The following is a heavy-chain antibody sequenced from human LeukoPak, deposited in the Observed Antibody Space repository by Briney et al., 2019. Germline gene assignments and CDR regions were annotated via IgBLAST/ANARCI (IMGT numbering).Heavy chain of an antibody. V-gene: IGHV1-8*01. Sequence: ASVKVFCKASGYTFTSYDFNWVRQATGQRPEWMGWMSPNSGDTGYAQKFQDRVTMTRNTSISTAYMELSSLRSDDTAVYYCARGPLLRWSWYYYYGMDVWGQGTTVTVSS. CDR2: MSPNSGDT. CDR1: GYTFTSYD. J-gene: IGHJ6*02. D-gene: IGHD4-23*01. CDR3: ARGPLLRWSWYYYYGMDV.